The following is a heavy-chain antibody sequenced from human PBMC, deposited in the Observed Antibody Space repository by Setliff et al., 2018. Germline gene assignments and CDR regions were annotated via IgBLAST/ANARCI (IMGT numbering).Heavy chain of an antibody. D-gene: IGHD3-3*01. V-gene: IGHV4-59*08. J-gene: IGHJ6*03. Sequence: SETLSLTCTVSGGSISSHYWSWIRQPPGKGLEWIGHSYYIGSTDYNPSLKGRATLSIDASKRQFSLKLTSVTAADTAVYYCARMSGFLYMDVWGKGTTVTVSS. CDR1: GGSISSHY. CDR2: SYYIGST. CDR3: ARMSGFLYMDV.